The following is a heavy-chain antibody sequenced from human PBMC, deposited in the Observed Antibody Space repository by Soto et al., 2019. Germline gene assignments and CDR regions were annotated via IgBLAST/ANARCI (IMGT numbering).Heavy chain of an antibody. J-gene: IGHJ6*03. CDR1: GFTFSNYI. D-gene: IGHD1-20*01. Sequence: GGSLRLSCAASGFTFSNYIMIWVRQAPGKGLEWVSSLSSSGSHIYYIDSVKGRFTTPRDNAKNSLFLQMNSLRAEDTAVYYCAREEVITGGFSYYYYMDVWGRGTTVTVSS. V-gene: IGHV3-21*01. CDR3: AREEVITGGFSYYYYMDV. CDR2: LSSSGSHI.